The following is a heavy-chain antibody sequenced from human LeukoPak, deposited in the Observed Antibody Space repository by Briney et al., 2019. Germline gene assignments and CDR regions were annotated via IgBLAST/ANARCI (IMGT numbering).Heavy chain of an antibody. J-gene: IGHJ4*02. CDR1: GYTFTSYY. CDR2: INPSGGST. CDR3: ARGPGGARGVIVGGLDY. V-gene: IGHV1-46*01. D-gene: IGHD3-10*01. Sequence: GASVKVSCKASGYTFTSYYMHWVRQAHGQGLEWMGIINPSGGSTSYAQQFQGRLTMTRDMSTSKVYMELSSVRSEGTAVYYCARGPGGARGVIVGGLDYWGQGTLVTVSS.